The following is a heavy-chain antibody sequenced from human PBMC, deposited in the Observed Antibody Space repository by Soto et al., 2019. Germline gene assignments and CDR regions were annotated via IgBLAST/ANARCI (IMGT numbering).Heavy chain of an antibody. CDR1: GGSISSYY. CDR2: IYYSGST. J-gene: IGHJ6*02. Sequence: SETLSLTCTVSGGSISSYYWSWIRQPQGKGLEWIGYIYYSGSTNYNPSLKSRVTISVDTSKNQFSLKLSSVTAADTAVYYCARHGRVRYFDWLPPDYYYYGMDVWGQGTTVTVSS. V-gene: IGHV4-59*08. CDR3: ARHGRVRYFDWLPPDYYYYGMDV. D-gene: IGHD3-9*01.